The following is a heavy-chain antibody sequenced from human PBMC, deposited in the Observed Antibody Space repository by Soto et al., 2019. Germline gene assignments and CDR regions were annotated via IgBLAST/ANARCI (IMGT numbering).Heavy chain of an antibody. CDR2: ISGSGGST. J-gene: IGHJ6*02. D-gene: IGHD3-10*01. CDR3: AKEERGLLWFGELSGNYYGMDV. Sequence: GGSLRLSCAASGFTFSSYGMHWVRQVPGKGPEWVSAISGSGGSTYYADSVKGRFTTSRDNSKNTLYLQMNSLRAEDTAVYYCAKEERGLLWFGELSGNYYGMDVWGQGTTVTVSS. V-gene: IGHV3-23*01. CDR1: GFTFSSYG.